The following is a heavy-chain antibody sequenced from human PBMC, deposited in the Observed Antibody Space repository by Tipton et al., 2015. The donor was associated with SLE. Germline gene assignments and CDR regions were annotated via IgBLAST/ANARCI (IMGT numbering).Heavy chain of an antibody. CDR2: TYLSGTT. D-gene: IGHD1-26*01. CDR3: ARDRWVAKGDGTFDI. Sequence: TLSLTCTVSGASISSGAYYWSWTRQPAGRGLEWIGRTYLSGTTNYNASLESRVTMSIDTSKDQFSLKLSSVTAADTAVYYCARDRWVAKGDGTFDIWGQGTMVTVSS. V-gene: IGHV4-61*02. J-gene: IGHJ3*02. CDR1: GASISSGAYY.